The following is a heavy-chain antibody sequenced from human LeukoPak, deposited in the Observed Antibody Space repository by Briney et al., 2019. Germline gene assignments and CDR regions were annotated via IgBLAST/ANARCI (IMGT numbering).Heavy chain of an antibody. D-gene: IGHD6-19*01. CDR3: AKDMDRIAVAGFDY. J-gene: IGHJ4*02. Sequence: GRSLRLPCAASGFTFSSYGMHWVRQAPGNGLEWVAFIRYDGSNKYYADSVKGRFTISRDNSKNTLYLQMNSLRAEDTAVYYCAKDMDRIAVAGFDYWGQGTLVTVSS. CDR2: IRYDGSNK. V-gene: IGHV3-30*02. CDR1: GFTFSSYG.